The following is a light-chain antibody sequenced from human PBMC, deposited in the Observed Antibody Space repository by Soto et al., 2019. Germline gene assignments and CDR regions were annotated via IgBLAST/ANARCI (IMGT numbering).Light chain of an antibody. Sequence: EIVRTPSPATLSVSPVERATLSCRASQSVSSNLAWYQQKPGQAPRLLIYGASTRATGIPARFSGSGSGTEFTLTISSLQSEDFAVYYCQQYNKWPPITFGQGTKVDIK. V-gene: IGKV3-15*01. J-gene: IGKJ1*01. CDR2: GAS. CDR1: QSVSSN. CDR3: QQYNKWPPIT.